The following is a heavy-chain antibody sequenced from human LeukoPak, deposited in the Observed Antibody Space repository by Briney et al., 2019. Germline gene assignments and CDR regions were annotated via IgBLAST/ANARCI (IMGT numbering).Heavy chain of an antibody. CDR3: ARRSGIAVAGVFDY. J-gene: IGHJ4*02. V-gene: IGHV3-23*01. CDR1: GFTFSNYA. Sequence: GGSLRLSCAASGFTFSNYAMRWVRQAPGKGLEWVSGISGSGDSTYYADSVKGRFTISRDNSKNTLYLQMNSLRADDTAVYYCARRSGIAVAGVFDYWGQGTLVTVSS. CDR2: ISGSGDST. D-gene: IGHD6-19*01.